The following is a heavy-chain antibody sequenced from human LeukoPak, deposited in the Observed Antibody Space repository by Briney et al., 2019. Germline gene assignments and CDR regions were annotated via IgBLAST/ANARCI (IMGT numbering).Heavy chain of an antibody. CDR3: EREPSGVLGLDC. Sequence: GGSLTLSCAASGFTFSTYCMTWVRQAPGKGLEWVSYISSGSSPIYYADSLRGRFTISRDNDKNSLFLQMNSLRAEDTAVYYCEREPSGVLGLDCWGQGTLVTVSS. CDR2: ISSGSSPI. D-gene: IGHD3-10*01. CDR1: GFTFSTYC. V-gene: IGHV3-48*01. J-gene: IGHJ4*02.